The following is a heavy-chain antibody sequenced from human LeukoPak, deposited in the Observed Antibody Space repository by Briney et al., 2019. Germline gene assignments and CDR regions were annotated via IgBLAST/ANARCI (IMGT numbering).Heavy chain of an antibody. CDR1: GFTFSSYS. J-gene: IGHJ4*02. Sequence: GGSLRLSCAASGFTFSSYSMNWVRQAPGKGLEWVSSISSSSSYIYYADSVKGRFTISRDNSKNTLYLQMNSLRAEDTAVYYCAKDFYDSSGYYWGDYWGQGTLVTVSS. CDR2: ISSSSSYI. CDR3: AKDFYDSSGYYWGDY. V-gene: IGHV3-21*01. D-gene: IGHD3-22*01.